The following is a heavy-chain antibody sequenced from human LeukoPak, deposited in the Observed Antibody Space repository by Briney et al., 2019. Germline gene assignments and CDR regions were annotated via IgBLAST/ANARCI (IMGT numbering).Heavy chain of an antibody. CDR3: ARDREGATSYYYYYYGMDV. J-gene: IGHJ6*02. D-gene: IGHD1-26*01. CDR2: IGSSSSYI. CDR1: GFTFSSYS. V-gene: IGHV3-21*01. Sequence: GGSLRLSCAASGFTFSSYSMNWVRQAPGKGLEWVSSIGSSSSYIYYADSVKGRFTISRDNAKNSLYLQMNSLRAEDTAVYYCARDREGATSYYYYYYGMDVWGQGTTVTVS.